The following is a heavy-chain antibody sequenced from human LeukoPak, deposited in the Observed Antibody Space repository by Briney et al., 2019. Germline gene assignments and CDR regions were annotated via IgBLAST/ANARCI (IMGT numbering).Heavy chain of an antibody. CDR2: IDPSDSYT. CDR1: GYRFTSYW. Sequence: GESLRISCKGSGYRFTSYWISWVRQMPGKGLEWMGRIDPSDSYTNYSPSFQGHLTISADKSISTAYLQWSSLKASDTAMYYCAKHQLLGPCFKGVCSNAFDTWGQGTMVTVSS. D-gene: IGHD2-8*01. V-gene: IGHV5-10-1*01. CDR3: AKHQLLGPCFKGVCSNAFDT. J-gene: IGHJ3*02.